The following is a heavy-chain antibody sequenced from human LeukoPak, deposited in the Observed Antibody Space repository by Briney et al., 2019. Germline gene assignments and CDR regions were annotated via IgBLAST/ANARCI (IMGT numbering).Heavy chain of an antibody. D-gene: IGHD3-22*01. J-gene: IGHJ3*02. CDR2: INPSGGST. CDR1: GYTFTSYY. CDR3: ARDTNYYDSSGQTPSDAFDI. V-gene: IGHV1-46*01. Sequence: GASVKVSCKASGYTFTSYYMHWVRQAPGQGLEWMGIINPSGGSTSYAQKFQGRVTMTRDTSTSTVYMELSSLRSEDTAVYYCARDTNYYDSSGQTPSDAFDIWGQGTMVTVSS.